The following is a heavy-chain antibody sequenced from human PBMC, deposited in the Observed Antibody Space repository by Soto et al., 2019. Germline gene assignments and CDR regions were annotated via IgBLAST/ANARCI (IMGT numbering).Heavy chain of an antibody. CDR2: LIHGGST. D-gene: IGHD3-10*02. CDR3: ARSPLSYDYVRQTWREVGDSFDV. CDR1: NSSLGAFH. V-gene: IGHV4-34*12. J-gene: IGHJ3*01. Sequence: SETLSLTCAIYNSSLGAFHWTWIRQPPGKGLEWIGELIHGGSTNYNPSLKSRVTFSLDTSKSQFSLHVMSVTAADTAVYYCARSPLSYDYVRQTWREVGDSFDVWGRGTSVT.